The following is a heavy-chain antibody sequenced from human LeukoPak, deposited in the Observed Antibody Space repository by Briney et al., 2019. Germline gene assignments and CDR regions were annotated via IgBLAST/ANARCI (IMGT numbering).Heavy chain of an antibody. CDR1: GGSISSSSYY. V-gene: IGHV4-39*01. Sequence: SETLSLTCTVSGGSISSSSYYWGWIRQPPGKGLEWIGSIYYSGSTYYNPSLKSRVTISVDTSKNQFSLKLSSVTAADTAVYYCAKLESSGYYHRGYYYYMDVWGKGTTVTISS. CDR2: IYYSGST. D-gene: IGHD3-22*01. CDR3: AKLESSGYYHRGYYYYMDV. J-gene: IGHJ6*03.